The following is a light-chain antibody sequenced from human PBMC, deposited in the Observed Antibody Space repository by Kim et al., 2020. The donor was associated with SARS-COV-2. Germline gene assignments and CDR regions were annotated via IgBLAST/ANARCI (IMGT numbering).Light chain of an antibody. Sequence: SSELTQDPAVSVALGQTVRITCQGDSLRVYYASWYQQKPGQAPLLLIYGKDNRPAGIPDRFSGSDSGYTASLTISGAQAEDEAVYSFDSRARGGNHLVFG. CDR3: DSRARGGNHLV. CDR2: GKD. CDR1: SLRVYY. J-gene: IGLJ3*02. V-gene: IGLV3-19*01.